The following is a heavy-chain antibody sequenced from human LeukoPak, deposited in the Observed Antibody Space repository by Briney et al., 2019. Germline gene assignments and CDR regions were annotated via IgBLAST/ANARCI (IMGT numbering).Heavy chain of an antibody. CDR1: GYSFTSYW. D-gene: IGHD5-18*01. Sequence: GESMKISCKGSGYSFTSYWIGWVRPLPRKGVGWMGIIYPGDCDTRYSPSFQGQVTISADKSINTAYLQWSSLKASDTAMYYCARTSRGYSYGRNFDYWGQGTLVTVSS. V-gene: IGHV5-51*01. J-gene: IGHJ4*02. CDR2: IYPGDCDT. CDR3: ARTSRGYSYGRNFDY.